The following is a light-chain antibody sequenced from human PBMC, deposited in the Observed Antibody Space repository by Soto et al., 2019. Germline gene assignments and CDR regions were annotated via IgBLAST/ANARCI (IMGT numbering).Light chain of an antibody. J-gene: IGKJ4*01. Sequence: DLQLTQSPSTLSASVGDRVMITCRASQIIRNWLAWYQQKPGEAPKLLLYQASGLQTEVPSRFSGSGSGTEFTLTISSLQPDDFAAYYCQQFENYPLTFGGGTKVEMK. CDR2: QAS. V-gene: IGKV1-5*03. CDR1: QIIRNW. CDR3: QQFENYPLT.